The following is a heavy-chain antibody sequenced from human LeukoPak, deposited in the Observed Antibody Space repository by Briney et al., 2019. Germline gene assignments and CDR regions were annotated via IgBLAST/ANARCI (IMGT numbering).Heavy chain of an antibody. CDR3: ARGTFTIFGVVMPGTDYYGMDV. J-gene: IGHJ6*02. D-gene: IGHD3-3*01. V-gene: IGHV1-18*01. CDR2: ISAYNGNT. CDR1: GYTFTRYG. Sequence: ASVKVSCKASGYTFTRYGISWVRQAPGQGLEWMGWISAYNGNTNYAQKLQGRVTMTTDTSTSTAYMELRSLRSDDTAVYYCARGTFTIFGVVMPGTDYYGMDVWGQGTTVTVSS.